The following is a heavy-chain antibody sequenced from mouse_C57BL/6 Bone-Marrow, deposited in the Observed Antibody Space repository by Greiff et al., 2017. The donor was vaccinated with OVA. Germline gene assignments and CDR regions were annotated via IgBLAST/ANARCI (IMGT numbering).Heavy chain of an antibody. V-gene: IGHV1-5*01. D-gene: IGHD4-1*01. CDR3: TRGKLGCVGFAY. CDR1: GYTFTSYW. CDR2: IYPGNSDT. Sequence: EVKLQESGTVLVRPGASVKMSCKTSGYTFTSYWMHWVKQRPGQGLEWIGAIYPGNSDTSYNQKFKGKAKLTAVTSASTAYMELSSLTNEDSAVYYCTRGKLGCVGFAYGGQGTLVTVSA. J-gene: IGHJ3*01.